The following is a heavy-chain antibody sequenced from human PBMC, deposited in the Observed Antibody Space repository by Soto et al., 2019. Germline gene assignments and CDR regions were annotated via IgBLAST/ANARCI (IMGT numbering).Heavy chain of an antibody. J-gene: IGHJ3*02. CDR1: GFTFDDYA. D-gene: IGHD1-26*01. Sequence: GGSLRLSCAASGFTFDDYAMHWVRQAPGKGLEWVSGISWNSGSIGYADSVKGRFTISRDNAKNSLYLQMNSLRAEDTALYYCAKGESGSLDAFDIWGQGTMVTVSS. CDR2: ISWNSGSI. CDR3: AKGESGSLDAFDI. V-gene: IGHV3-9*01.